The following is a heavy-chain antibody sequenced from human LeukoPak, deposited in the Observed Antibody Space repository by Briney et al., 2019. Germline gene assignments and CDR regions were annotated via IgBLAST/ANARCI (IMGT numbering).Heavy chain of an antibody. V-gene: IGHV3-23*01. CDR3: GKDRDGSSGTFFDS. J-gene: IGHJ4*02. CDR2: ISKSGSNT. Sequence: GGSLRLSCAASGFTFSSYAMSWVRQAPGQGLEWVSDISKSGSNTYYADSVKGRFTISRDNANNLLYLQMKSLRAEDTAVYCCGKDRDGSSGTFFDSWGQGTLVTVSS. CDR1: GFTFSSYA. D-gene: IGHD1-26*01.